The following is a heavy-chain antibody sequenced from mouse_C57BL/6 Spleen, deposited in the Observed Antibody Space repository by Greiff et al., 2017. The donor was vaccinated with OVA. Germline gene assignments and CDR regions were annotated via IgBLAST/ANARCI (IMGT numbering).Heavy chain of an antibody. Sequence: EVMLVESGGGLVKPGGSLKLSCAASGFTFSSYAMSWVRQTPEKRLEWVATISDGGSYTDYPDNVKGRFTISRDNAKNNLYLQMSHLKSEDTAMYYCARDSSGYRFAYWGQGTLVTVSA. CDR2: ISDGGSYT. V-gene: IGHV5-4*01. D-gene: IGHD3-2*02. J-gene: IGHJ3*01. CDR3: ARDSSGYRFAY. CDR1: GFTFSSYA.